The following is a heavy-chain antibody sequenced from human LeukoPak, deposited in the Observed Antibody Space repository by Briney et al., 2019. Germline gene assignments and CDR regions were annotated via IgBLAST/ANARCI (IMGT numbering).Heavy chain of an antibody. V-gene: IGHV4-59*01. Sequence: SETLSLTCTVSGGSISSYYWSWIRQPPGKGLEWIGYIYYSGSTNYNPSLKSRVTISVDTSKNQFSLKLSSVTAADTAVYYCARIGYDFWSGSRGQHNEYFQHWGQGTLVTVSS. CDR3: ARIGYDFWSGSRGQHNEYFQH. J-gene: IGHJ1*01. D-gene: IGHD3-3*01. CDR1: GGSISSYY. CDR2: IYYSGST.